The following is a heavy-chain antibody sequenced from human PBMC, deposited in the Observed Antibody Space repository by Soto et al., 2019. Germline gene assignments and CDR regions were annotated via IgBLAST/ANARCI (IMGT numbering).Heavy chain of an antibody. CDR3: ARGGGYGRRQLTCDY. V-gene: IGHV4-59*01. D-gene: IGHD5-18*01. CDR1: GGSISSYY. Sequence: PSETLSLTCTVSGGSISSYYWSWIRQPPGKGLEWIGYIYYSGSTNYNPSLKSRVTISVDTSKNQFSLKLSSVTAADTAVYYCARGGGYGRRQLTCDYWGQGTRVTVSS. CDR2: IYYSGST. J-gene: IGHJ4*02.